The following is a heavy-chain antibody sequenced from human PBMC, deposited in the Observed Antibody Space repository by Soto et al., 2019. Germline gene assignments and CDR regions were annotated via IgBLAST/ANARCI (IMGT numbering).Heavy chain of an antibody. V-gene: IGHV3-30-3*01. D-gene: IGHD3-22*01. CDR3: ARDSGSGYYGDAFDI. CDR2: ISYDGSNK. J-gene: IGHJ3*02. CDR1: GFTFSSYA. Sequence: PGGALRLSCAATGFTFSSYAVHWVRQAPGKGLEWVAVISYDGSNKYYAASVKGRFTISRDNSKNTLYLQMNSLRAEDTAVYYCARDSGSGYYGDAFDIWGQGTMVTV.